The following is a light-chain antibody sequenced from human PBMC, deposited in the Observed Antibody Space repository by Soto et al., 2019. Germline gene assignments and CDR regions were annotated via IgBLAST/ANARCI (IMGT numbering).Light chain of an antibody. V-gene: IGKV3-11*01. CDR2: DAS. CDR1: QSVRSS. CDR3: QQRSSWPWA. J-gene: IGKJ1*01. Sequence: EILLTQSPATLSLSPGERATLSCRASQSVRSSLAWYQQKHGQAPRLLIYDASTRATGIPGRFSGSGSGTDFTLTISNLEPEDCAVYYCQQRSSWPWAFGQVAKVEIK.